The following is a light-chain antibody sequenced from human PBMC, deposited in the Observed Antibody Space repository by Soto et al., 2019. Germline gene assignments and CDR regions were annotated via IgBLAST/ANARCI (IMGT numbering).Light chain of an antibody. CDR2: AAS. CDR1: QSIGRN. V-gene: IGKV3-15*01. Sequence: EIMMTQSPATLSVSPGDRATLSCRASQSIGRNLAWYQQTFGQAPRLLIYAASTRATGIPARFSGSGSGTEFTLTISSLQSEDFAVYYCQQYNNWTFGQGTKVEIK. CDR3: QQYNNWT. J-gene: IGKJ1*01.